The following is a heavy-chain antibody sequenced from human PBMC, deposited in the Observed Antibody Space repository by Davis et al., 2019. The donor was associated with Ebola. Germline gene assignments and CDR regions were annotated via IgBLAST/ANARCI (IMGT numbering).Heavy chain of an antibody. Sequence: SVKVSCKASGGTFSSYAISWVRQAPGQGLEWMGGIIPIFGSANYAQKFQGRVTITADESTRTAYLNLSSLTSDDTAVYYCARDRNYYDSSGLIWGQGTMVTVSS. CDR1: GGTFSSYA. D-gene: IGHD3-22*01. V-gene: IGHV1-69*13. CDR3: ARDRNYYDSSGLI. CDR2: IIPIFGSA. J-gene: IGHJ3*02.